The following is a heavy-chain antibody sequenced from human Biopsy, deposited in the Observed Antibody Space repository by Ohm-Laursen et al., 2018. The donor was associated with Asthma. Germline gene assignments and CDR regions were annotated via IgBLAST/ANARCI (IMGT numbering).Heavy chain of an antibody. CDR2: IYDSGST. V-gene: IGHV4-31*03. J-gene: IGHJ6*02. CDR3: ARGSSSRLSQWELLVSGGKRAHSYYGMDV. CDR1: GGSISSGGYY. Sequence: TLSLTCSVSGGSISSGGYYWSWIRQHPGKGLEWIGYIYDSGSTYYNPSLSSRLTLSVDTSKNQFSLRLTSVTAADTAVYYCARGSSSRLSQWELLVSGGKRAHSYYGMDVWGQGTTVTVSS. D-gene: IGHD1-26*01.